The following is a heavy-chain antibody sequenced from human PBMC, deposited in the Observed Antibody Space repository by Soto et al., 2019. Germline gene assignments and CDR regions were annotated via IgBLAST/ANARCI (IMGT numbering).Heavy chain of an antibody. V-gene: IGHV5-10-1*01. CDR2: IDPSDSYI. CDR3: ARHEQWLAKDNWFDP. Sequence: GESLKISCKGSGYSFTSSWISWVRQMPGRGLEWMGRIDPSDSYINYSPSFQGYVTISADKSISTAYLQWSSLKASDTAMYYCARHEQWLAKDNWFDPWGQGTLVTVSS. J-gene: IGHJ5*02. D-gene: IGHD6-19*01. CDR1: GYSFTSSW.